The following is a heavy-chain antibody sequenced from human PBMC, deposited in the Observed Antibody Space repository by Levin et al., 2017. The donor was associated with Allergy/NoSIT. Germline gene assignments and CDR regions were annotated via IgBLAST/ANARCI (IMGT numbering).Heavy chain of an antibody. J-gene: IGHJ4*02. V-gene: IGHV3-30*18. Sequence: SGGSLRLSCAASGFTFSSYGMHWVRQAPGKGLEWVAVISYDGSNKYYADSVKGRFTISRDNSKNTLYLQMNSLRAEDTAVYYCAKDLVTMVRGVISLDYWGQGTLVTVS. CDR2: ISYDGSNK. CDR1: GFTFSSYG. CDR3: AKDLVTMVRGVISLDY. D-gene: IGHD3-10*01.